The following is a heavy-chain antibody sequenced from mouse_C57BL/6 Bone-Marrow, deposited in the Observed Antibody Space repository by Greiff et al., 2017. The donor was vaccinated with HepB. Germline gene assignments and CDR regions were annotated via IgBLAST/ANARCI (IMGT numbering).Heavy chain of an antibody. Sequence: EVQLQQSGPELVKPGASVKISCKASGYTFTDYYMNWVKQSHGKSLEWIGDINPNNGGTSYNQKFKGKATLTVDKSSSTAYMELRSLTSEDSAVYYCARSHAILEGYFDYWGQGTTLTVSS. CDR2: INPNNGGT. CDR3: ARSHAILEGYFDY. D-gene: IGHD6-1*01. J-gene: IGHJ2*01. CDR1: GYTFTDYY. V-gene: IGHV1-26*01.